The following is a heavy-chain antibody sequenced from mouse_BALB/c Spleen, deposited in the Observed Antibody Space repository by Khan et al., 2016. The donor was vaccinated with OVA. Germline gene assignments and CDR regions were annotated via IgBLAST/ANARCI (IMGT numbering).Heavy chain of an antibody. CDR2: INPTSDYT. V-gene: IGHV1-7*01. Sequence: QVQLKQSGAELAKPGASVKMSCKASGYTFTTYWMHWVKQRPGQGLEWIGYINPTSDYTDYNEKFKDRATLSADNSSSTAYLQLSSLPSEDSAVYYCTRDSIDYWGQGTTVTVSS. J-gene: IGHJ2*01. D-gene: IGHD2-5*01. CDR1: GYTFTTYW. CDR3: TRDSIDY.